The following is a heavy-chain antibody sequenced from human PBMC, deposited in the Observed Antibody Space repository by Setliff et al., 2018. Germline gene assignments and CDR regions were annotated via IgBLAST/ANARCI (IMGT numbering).Heavy chain of an antibody. V-gene: IGHV4-39*01. CDR3: ARTGTYRYFDY. CDR1: GDSRNSGVYY. Sequence: SETLSLTCKVSGDSRNSGVYYWAWIRQPPGKGLEWIGRIYSGGTTYYNSSLKSRVTISVDTSKGQFSLRLNSVTAADTAVYYCARTGTYRYFDYWGRGTLVTVSS. D-gene: IGHD1-1*01. CDR2: IYSGGTT. J-gene: IGHJ4*02.